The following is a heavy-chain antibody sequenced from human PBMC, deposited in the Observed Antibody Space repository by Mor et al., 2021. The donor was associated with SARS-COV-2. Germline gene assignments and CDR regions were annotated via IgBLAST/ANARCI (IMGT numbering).Heavy chain of an antibody. CDR3: AGGDGDSFDY. V-gene: IGHV1-46*03. J-gene: IGHJ4*02. D-gene: IGHD2-21*02. Sequence: SYAQKFYVRVTMTRDTSTSTVYMEVSSLRSEDTAVYYCAGGDGDSFDYWGQGTLVTVSS.